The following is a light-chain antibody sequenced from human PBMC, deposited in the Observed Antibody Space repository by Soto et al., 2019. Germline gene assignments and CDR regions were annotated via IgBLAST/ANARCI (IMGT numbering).Light chain of an antibody. V-gene: IGKV3D-15*01. Sequence: EILMTQSPATLSVSPGERATLSCRASQSLNRNLAWYQQKPGQAPRLIIYGASTRTSGIPARFSGSGSGTEFTLTISSLEAEDFALYYCQHYNDWPPAFTFGPGTKVDL. CDR3: QHYNDWPPAFT. CDR1: QSLNRN. J-gene: IGKJ3*01. CDR2: GAS.